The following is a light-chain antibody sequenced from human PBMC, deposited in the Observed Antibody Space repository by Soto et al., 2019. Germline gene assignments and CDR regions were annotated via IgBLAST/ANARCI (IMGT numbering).Light chain of an antibody. CDR2: EVN. V-gene: IGLV2-14*01. CDR3: GSYTSSSTWV. J-gene: IGLJ3*02. CDR1: SNDIGGYNY. Sequence: QSALTQPASVSGSPGQSITFSCTGTSNDIGGYNYVSWFQQHPDKAPKLIIYEVNNRPSGVSNRFSGSKSGNTASLTISGLQPEDEADYYCGSYTSSSTWVFGGGTKLTVL.